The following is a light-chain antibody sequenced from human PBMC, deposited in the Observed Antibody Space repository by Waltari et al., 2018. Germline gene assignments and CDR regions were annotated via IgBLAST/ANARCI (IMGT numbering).Light chain of an antibody. CDR2: KND. Sequence: QSVLTQTPSASGTPGQRVTISCSGSSSNIGSQYVYWYQQLPGTAPKLLIYKNDQRPSGGPDRVSGSKAGTAASLAISGLRSEDEADYYCATWDDRLSGWLFGGGTKLTAL. V-gene: IGLV1-47*01. J-gene: IGLJ3*02. CDR1: SSNIGSQY. CDR3: ATWDDRLSGWL.